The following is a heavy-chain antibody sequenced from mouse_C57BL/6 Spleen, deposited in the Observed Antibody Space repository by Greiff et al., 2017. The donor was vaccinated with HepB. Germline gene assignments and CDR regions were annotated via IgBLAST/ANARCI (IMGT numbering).Heavy chain of an antibody. D-gene: IGHD1-1*01. V-gene: IGHV1-54*01. CDR3: ARRTTVVPWYFDV. CDR1: GYAFTNYL. J-gene: IGHJ1*03. Sequence: VKLMESGAELVRPGTSVKVSCKASGYAFTNYLIEWVKQRPGQGLEWIGVITPGSGGTNYNEKFKGKATLTADKSSSTAYRQLSSLTSEDAAVYFCARRTTVVPWYFDVWGTGTTVTVSS. CDR2: ITPGSGGT.